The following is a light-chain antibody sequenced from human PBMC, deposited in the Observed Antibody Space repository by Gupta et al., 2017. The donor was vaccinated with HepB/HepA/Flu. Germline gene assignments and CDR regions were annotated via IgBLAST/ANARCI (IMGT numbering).Light chain of an antibody. CDR3: QQIDNTPRS. V-gene: IGKV1-39*01. Sequence: DIRVTQSPSSLSASVGDSVSIACRTNQSISYYLSWYQQKGGKAPKLLIYSATCRQPGVPSRFSADGSGTEFTLTISSLQPEDFATYYCQQIDNTPRSFGQGTTVEMK. CDR1: QSISYY. CDR2: SAT. J-gene: IGKJ1*01.